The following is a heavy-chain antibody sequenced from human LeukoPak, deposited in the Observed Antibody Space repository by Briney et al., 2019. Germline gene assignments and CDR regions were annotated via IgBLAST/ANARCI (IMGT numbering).Heavy chain of an antibody. J-gene: IGHJ4*02. CDR3: ARVTYDFWSGYPTHLDY. CDR2: IYYSGST. V-gene: IGHV4-59*01. Sequence: SETLSLTCTVSGGSISSYYWSWIRKPPGKGLEWIGYIYYSGSTNYNPSLKSRVTISVDTSKNQFFLKLSSVTAADTAVYYCARVTYDFWSGYPTHLDYWGQGTLVTVSS. D-gene: IGHD3-3*01. CDR1: GGSISSYY.